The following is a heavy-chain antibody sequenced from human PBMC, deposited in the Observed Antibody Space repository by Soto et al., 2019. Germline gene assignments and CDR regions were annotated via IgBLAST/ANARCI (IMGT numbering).Heavy chain of an antibody. CDR3: ARSYYYDSSGYYPIDY. CDR2: IIPIFGTA. J-gene: IGHJ4*02. CDR1: GGTFSSYA. V-gene: IGHV1-69*13. D-gene: IGHD3-22*01. Sequence: SVKVSCKASGGTFSSYAISWVRQAPGQGLEWMGGIIPIFGTANYAQKFQGRVTITADESTSTAYMELSSLRSEDTAVYYCARSYYYDSSGYYPIDYWGQGTLVTVSS.